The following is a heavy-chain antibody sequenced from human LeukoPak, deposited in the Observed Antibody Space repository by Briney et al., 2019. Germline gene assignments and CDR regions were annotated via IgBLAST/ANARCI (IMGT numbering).Heavy chain of an antibody. CDR1: GFTFSSYA. D-gene: IGHD6-13*01. J-gene: IGHJ4*02. CDR3: ARELGYYYDY. Sequence: GGSLRLSCAASGFTFSSYAMHWVRQAPGKGLEWVAVISYDGSSKYYADSVKGRFTISRDNSKNTLYLQMNSLRAEDTAVYYCARELGYYYDYWGQGTLVTVSS. CDR2: ISYDGSSK. V-gene: IGHV3-30-3*01.